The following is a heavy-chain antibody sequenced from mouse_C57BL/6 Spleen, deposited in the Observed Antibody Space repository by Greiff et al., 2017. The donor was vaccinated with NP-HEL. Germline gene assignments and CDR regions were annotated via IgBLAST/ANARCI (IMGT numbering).Heavy chain of an antibody. CDR3: AGPITTSTPPFAY. D-gene: IGHD1-1*01. Sequence: EVKLQQSGPVLVKPGASVKMSCKASGYTFTDYYMNWVKQSHGKSLEWIGVINPYNGGTSYNQKFKGKATLTVDKSSSTAYMELNSLTSEDSAVYYCAGPITTSTPPFAYWGQGTLVTVSA. J-gene: IGHJ3*01. CDR2: INPYNGGT. CDR1: GYTFTDYY. V-gene: IGHV1-19*01.